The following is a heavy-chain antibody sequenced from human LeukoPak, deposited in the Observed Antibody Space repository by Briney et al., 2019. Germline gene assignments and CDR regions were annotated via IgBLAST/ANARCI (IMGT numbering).Heavy chain of an antibody. CDR2: ISGNGINT. CDR3: ARARAGAGTFFFDY. CDR1: GFTFSNYG. J-gene: IGHJ4*02. V-gene: IGHV3-23*01. Sequence: GGSLRLSCAASGFTFSNYGMSWVRQAPGKGLEWVSSISGNGINTYYEDSVKGRFTISRDNSKNTLYLQMNSLRAEDTAVYYCARARAGAGTFFFDYWGQGTLVTVSS. D-gene: IGHD6-13*01.